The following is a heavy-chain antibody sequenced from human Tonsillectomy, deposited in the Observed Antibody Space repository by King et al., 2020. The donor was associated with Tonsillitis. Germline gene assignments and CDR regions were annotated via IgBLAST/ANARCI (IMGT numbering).Heavy chain of an antibody. CDR1: GFNFSSYG. D-gene: IGHD5-18*01. CDR3: AKPPRGYSYPLSCYYDY. J-gene: IGHJ4*02. Sequence: VQLVESGGGVVQPGGSLRLSCAASGFNFSSYGMHWVRQAPGKGLEWVAFIRYDGTNKYYADSVKGRFTISRDNSKNTLYLQMNSLRAEDTAVYYCAKPPRGYSYPLSCYYDYWGQGTLVTVSS. CDR2: IRYDGTNK. V-gene: IGHV3-30*02.